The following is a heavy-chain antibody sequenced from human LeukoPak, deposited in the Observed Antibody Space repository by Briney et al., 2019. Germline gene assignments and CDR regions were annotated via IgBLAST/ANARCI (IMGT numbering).Heavy chain of an antibody. D-gene: IGHD2-2*01. CDR1: GYTFTGYC. V-gene: IGHV1-2*02. CDR2: INPNSGGT. J-gene: IGHJ4*02. Sequence: ASVKVSCKASGYTFTGYCMHWVRQAPGQGLEWMGWINPNSGGTNYAQNFQGRVTMTRDTSISTAYMELSRLRSDDTAVYYCARGDIVVVPAADYWGQGTLVTVSS. CDR3: ARGDIVVVPAADY.